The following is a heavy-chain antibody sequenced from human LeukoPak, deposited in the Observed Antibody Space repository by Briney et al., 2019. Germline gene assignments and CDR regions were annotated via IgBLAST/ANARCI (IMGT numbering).Heavy chain of an antibody. D-gene: IGHD3-22*01. CDR2: IYYSGST. Sequence: PSQTLSLTCTVSGGSISSGGYYWSWIRQHPGKGVEGIGYIYYSGSTYYNLSLNSRVTISVDTSKNQCSLRLSSVTAADTAVYYCASWYYYDSSGYYLNDYWGQGTLVTVSS. J-gene: IGHJ4*02. CDR3: ASWYYYDSSGYYLNDY. V-gene: IGHV4-31*03. CDR1: GGSISSGGYY.